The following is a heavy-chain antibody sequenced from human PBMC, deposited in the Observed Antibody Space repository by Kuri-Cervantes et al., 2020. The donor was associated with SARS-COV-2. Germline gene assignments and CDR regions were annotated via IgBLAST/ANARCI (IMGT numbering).Heavy chain of an antibody. V-gene: IGHV4-39*07. CDR2: IYHSGST. D-gene: IGHD2-8*01. CDR1: GGSISSQSYY. CDR3: ARTHAGLSPYYFDY. J-gene: IGHJ4*02. Sequence: SETLSLTCTVSGGSISSQSYYWGWIRQPPGKGLEWIGSIYHSGSTYYNPSLKSRVTISVDTSKNQFSLKLSSVTAADTAVYYCARTHAGLSPYYFDYWGQGTLVTVSS.